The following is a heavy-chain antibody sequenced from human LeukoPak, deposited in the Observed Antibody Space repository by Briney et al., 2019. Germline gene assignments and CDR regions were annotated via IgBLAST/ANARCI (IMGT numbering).Heavy chain of an antibody. CDR1: GYSFTSYG. CDR2: ISTYNGNT. D-gene: IGHD6-19*01. CDR3: ARPHSSGWYLGLWL. V-gene: IGHV1-18*01. J-gene: IGHJ4*02. Sequence: ASVKVSCEASGYSFTSYGISWVRQAPGQGLEWVGWISTYNGNTNYAQKLQGRVTMATDTSTTTAYMELRSLTSDDTAVYYCARPHSSGWYLGLWLWGQGTLVTVSS.